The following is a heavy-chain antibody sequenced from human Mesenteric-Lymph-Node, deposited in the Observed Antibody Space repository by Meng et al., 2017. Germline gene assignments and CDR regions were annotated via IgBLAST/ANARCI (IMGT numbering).Heavy chain of an antibody. V-gene: IGHV1-2*02. CDR3: ARDRRSLQYLGTGGALDI. J-gene: IGHJ3*02. D-gene: IGHD3/OR15-3a*01. CDR2: INPNSGGT. CDR1: GYTFTGYY. Sequence: ASVKVSCKASGYTFTGYYMHWVRQAPGQGLEWMGWINPNSGGTNYAQKFQGRVTMTRDTSISTAYMELSSLRSDDTAVYYCARDRRSLQYLGTGGALDIWGQGTMVTVSS.